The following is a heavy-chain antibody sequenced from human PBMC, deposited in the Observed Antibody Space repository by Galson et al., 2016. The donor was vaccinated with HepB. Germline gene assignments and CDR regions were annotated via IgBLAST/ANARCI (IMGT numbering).Heavy chain of an antibody. D-gene: IGHD3-3*01. CDR3: AREKRKIRFLEWLFGPRLDY. V-gene: IGHV3-7*01. CDR2: IKQGGSEK. CDR1: GFTFSSYW. J-gene: IGHJ4*02. Sequence: SLRLSCAASGFTFSSYWMTWVCQAPGKGLEWVANIKQGGSEKYSVDSVKGRFPISRDHAKNSLYLQMNSLRAEDTAVYYCAREKRKIRFLEWLFGPRLDYWGQGTLVTVSS.